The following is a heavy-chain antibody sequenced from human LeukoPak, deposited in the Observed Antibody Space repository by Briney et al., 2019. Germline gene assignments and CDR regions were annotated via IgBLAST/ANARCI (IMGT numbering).Heavy chain of an antibody. J-gene: IGHJ5*02. CDR3: ARERMVATNWFDP. V-gene: IGHV3-21*01. CDR2: ISSSSSYI. D-gene: IGHD5-12*01. Sequence: GGSLRLSCAASGFTFSSYSMNWVRQAPGKGLEWVSSISSSSSYIYYADSVKGRFTISRDNAKNSPYLQMNSLRAEDTAVYYCARERMVATNWFDPWGQGTLVTVSS. CDR1: GFTFSSYS.